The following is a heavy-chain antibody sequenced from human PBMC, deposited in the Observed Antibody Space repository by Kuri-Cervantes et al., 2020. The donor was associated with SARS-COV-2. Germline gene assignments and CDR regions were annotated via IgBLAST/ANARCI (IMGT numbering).Heavy chain of an antibody. V-gene: IGHV1-69*06. J-gene: IGHJ4*02. CDR1: GGTFSSYA. CDR2: IIPIFGTA. Sequence: SVKVSCKASGGTFSSYAISWVRQAPGQGLEWMGGIIPIFGTANYAQKFQGRVTITADKSTSTAYMELSSLRSEDTAVYYCAKDTWIRAYYFDYWGQGTLVTVSS. CDR3: AKDTWIRAYYFDY. D-gene: IGHD5-12*01.